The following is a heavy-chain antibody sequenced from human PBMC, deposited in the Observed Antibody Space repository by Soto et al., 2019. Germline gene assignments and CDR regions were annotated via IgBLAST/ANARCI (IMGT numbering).Heavy chain of an antibody. CDR2: ISSSGSTI. Sequence: QVQLVESGGGLVKPGGSLRLSCAASGFTFSDYYMSWIRQAPGKGLEWVSYISSSGSTIYYADSVKGRFTIARDNAKNSLYLQMNSLRAEDTAVYYWARTMVRGVMTLQHYYYMDVWGQGTPVTVSS. V-gene: IGHV3-11*01. D-gene: IGHD3-10*01. J-gene: IGHJ6*03. CDR1: GFTFSDYY. CDR3: ARTMVRGVMTLQHYYYMDV.